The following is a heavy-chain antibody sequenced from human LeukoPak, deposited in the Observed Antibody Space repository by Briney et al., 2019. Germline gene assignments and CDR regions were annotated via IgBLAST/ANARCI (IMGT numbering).Heavy chain of an antibody. CDR1: GFSLSTRGVG. CDR3: TYVALSVLTGRSHFDY. Sequence: VSGPTLVKPTQTLTLTCTFSGFSLSTRGVGVGWIRQPPGKALEWLALIYWDDDKRYSPSLKTRLTITKDTSKNQVVLTVTNMDPVDTATYYCTYVALSVLTGRSHFDYWGQGTQVTVSS. CDR2: IYWDDDK. J-gene: IGHJ4*02. D-gene: IGHD3-9*01. V-gene: IGHV2-5*02.